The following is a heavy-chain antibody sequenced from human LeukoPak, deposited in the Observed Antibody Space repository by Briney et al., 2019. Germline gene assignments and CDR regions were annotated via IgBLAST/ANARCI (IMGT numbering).Heavy chain of an antibody. D-gene: IGHD3-9*01. CDR2: ISSSGSTI. V-gene: IGHV3-48*03. Sequence: LAGGSLRLSCAASGFTFSSYEMNWVRQAPGKGLEWVSYISSSGSTIYYADSVKGRFTISRDNAKNSLYLQMNSLRAEDTAVYYCARADQVLRYFDWLLPLYFDYWGKGTLVTVSS. CDR1: GFTFSSYE. CDR3: ARADQVLRYFDWLLPLYFDY. J-gene: IGHJ4*02.